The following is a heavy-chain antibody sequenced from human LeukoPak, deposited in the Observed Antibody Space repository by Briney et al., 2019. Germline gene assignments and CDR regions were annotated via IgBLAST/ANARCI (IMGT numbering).Heavy chain of an antibody. CDR3: ARLTIASYYYGSGSTNWFDP. CDR1: GGSISSYY. V-gene: IGHV4-59*08. CDR2: IYYSGST. J-gene: IGHJ5*02. Sequence: SETLSLACTVSGGSISSYYCSWIRQPPGKGLEWIGYIYYSGSTNYNPSLKSRVTISVDTSKNQFSLKLSSVTAADTAVYYCARLTIASYYYGSGSTNWFDPWGQGTMVTVSS. D-gene: IGHD3-10*01.